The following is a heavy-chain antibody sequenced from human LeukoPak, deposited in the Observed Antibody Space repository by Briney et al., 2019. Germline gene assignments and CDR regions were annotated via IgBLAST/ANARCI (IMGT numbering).Heavy chain of an antibody. J-gene: IGHJ6*03. V-gene: IGHV3-30*02. D-gene: IGHD3-10*01. CDR3: AKANPNYGSGSNYYYYYMDV. Sequence: PGGSLRLSCAASGFTFGSYAMNWVRQAPGKGLEWVAFIRYDGSNKYYADSVKGRFTIFRDNSKNTLYLQMNSLRAEDTAVYYCAKANPNYGSGSNYYYYYMDVWGKGTTVTISS. CDR2: IRYDGSNK. CDR1: GFTFGSYA.